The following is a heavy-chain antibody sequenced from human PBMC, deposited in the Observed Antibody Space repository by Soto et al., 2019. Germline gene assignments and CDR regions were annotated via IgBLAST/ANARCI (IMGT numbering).Heavy chain of an antibody. CDR2: INPSVGST. Sequence: GASVKVSCKASGYTFTSYYMHWVRQAPGQGLEWMGIINPSVGSTSYAQKFQGRVTITADKSTSTAYMELSSLRSEDTAVYYCARESPHIYFKNWFDPWGQGTLVTVSS. V-gene: IGHV1-46*01. CDR3: ARESPHIYFKNWFDP. D-gene: IGHD3-9*01. CDR1: GYTFTSYY. J-gene: IGHJ5*02.